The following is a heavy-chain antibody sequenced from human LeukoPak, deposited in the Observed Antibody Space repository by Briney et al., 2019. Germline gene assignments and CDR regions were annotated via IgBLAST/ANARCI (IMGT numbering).Heavy chain of an antibody. CDR2: IIPILGIA. V-gene: IGHV1-69*04. Sequence: SVKVSCKASGGTFSSYAISWVRQAPGQGLEWMGRIIPILGIANYAQKFQGRVTITADKSTSTAYMELSSLRSEDTAVYYCARQVYYYDSSGYSDDYWGQGTLVTVSS. CDR3: ARQVYYYDSSGYSDDY. J-gene: IGHJ4*02. D-gene: IGHD3-22*01. CDR1: GGTFSSYA.